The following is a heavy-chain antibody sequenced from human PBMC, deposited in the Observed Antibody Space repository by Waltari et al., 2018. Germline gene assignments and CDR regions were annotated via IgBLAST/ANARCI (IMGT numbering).Heavy chain of an antibody. Sequence: EVQLVESGGGLVQPGGSLRLSCAASGFTFSSYAMSWVRQAPGKGLEWVSAISGSGGSTYYADSVKGRFTISRDNSKNTLYLQMNSLRAEDTAVYYCAKDRGSGSGSHDAFDIWGQGTMVTVSS. V-gene: IGHV3-23*04. CDR3: AKDRGSGSGSHDAFDI. D-gene: IGHD5-12*01. CDR2: ISGSGGST. CDR1: GFTFSSYA. J-gene: IGHJ3*02.